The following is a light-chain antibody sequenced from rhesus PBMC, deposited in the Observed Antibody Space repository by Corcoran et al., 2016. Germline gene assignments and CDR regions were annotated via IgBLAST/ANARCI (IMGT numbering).Light chain of an antibody. J-gene: IGKJ2*01. CDR2: SAS. V-gene: IGKV1-46*01. CDR1: QSSRSS. Sequence: DIQMTQSPSSLSASVGDTVTITCRASQSSRSSLAWYQQKPGKALKFLIYSASSLQSGVPSRFSGSKSGTDFTLTISSLEPEDVASYYCQQYYSDPCSFGQGTKVEIK. CDR3: QQYYSDPCS.